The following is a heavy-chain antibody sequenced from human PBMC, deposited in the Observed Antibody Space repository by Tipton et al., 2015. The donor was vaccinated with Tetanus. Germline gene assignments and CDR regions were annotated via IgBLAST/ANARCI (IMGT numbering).Heavy chain of an antibody. CDR1: GGTFTNYA. Sequence: QSGAEVKKPGSSVKVSCKASGGTFTNYALSWVRQAPGQGLEWVGGITPTFGTTNSAPKFQGRVTITADESTNTAYMELSSLRSEDTAVYYCARAPNSISRAYDYWGQGTRITVSS. CDR2: ITPTFGTT. J-gene: IGHJ4*02. D-gene: IGHD2-21*01. CDR3: ARAPNSISRAYDY. V-gene: IGHV1-69*01.